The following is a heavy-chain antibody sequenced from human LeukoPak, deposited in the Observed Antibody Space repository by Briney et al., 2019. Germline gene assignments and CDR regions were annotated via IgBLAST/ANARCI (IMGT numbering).Heavy chain of an antibody. V-gene: IGHV3-66*01. D-gene: IGHD3-10*01. J-gene: IGHJ4*02. CDR3: ARGTVTMVDY. CDR2: IYSGGST. CDR1: GFTVSSNY. Sequence: QPGGSLILSCAASGFTVSSNYMSWVRQAPGRGLEWVSVIYSGGSTYYADSVKGRFTISRDNSKNTLFLQMNSLRAGDTAVYYCARGTVTMVDYWGQGTLVTVSS.